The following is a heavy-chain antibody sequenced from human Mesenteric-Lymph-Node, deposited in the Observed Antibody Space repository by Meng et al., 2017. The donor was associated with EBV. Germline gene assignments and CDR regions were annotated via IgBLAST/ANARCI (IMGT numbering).Heavy chain of an antibody. D-gene: IGHD3-10*01. CDR1: GRSFSDYY. CDR2: INHSGSA. Sequence: QGQLQQWGAGLLKPSETLSLTCAVYGRSFSDYYWSWIRQPPGKGLEWIAEINHSGSANYNPSLKSRVTISVDTSKNQFSLRLNSVTAADTAVYYCARDLSGSRNRPFDYWGQGTLVTVSS. V-gene: IGHV4-34*01. CDR3: ARDLSGSRNRPFDY. J-gene: IGHJ4*02.